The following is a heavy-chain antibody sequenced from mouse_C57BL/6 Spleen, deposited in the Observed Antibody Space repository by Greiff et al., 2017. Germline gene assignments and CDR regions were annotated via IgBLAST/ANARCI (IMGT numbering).Heavy chain of an antibody. CDR1: GYTFTSYW. V-gene: IGHV1-64*01. J-gene: IGHJ4*01. CDR2: IHPNSGSN. Sequence: QVQLQQPGAELVKPGASVTLSCKASGYTFTSYWMHWVKQRPGQGLEWIGMIHPNSGSNNYNEKFKSKATLTVDKSSSTAYMQLSSLTSEDSAVYYCARSHYYGSSFYAMDYWGQGTSVTVSS. CDR3: ARSHYYGSSFYAMDY. D-gene: IGHD1-1*01.